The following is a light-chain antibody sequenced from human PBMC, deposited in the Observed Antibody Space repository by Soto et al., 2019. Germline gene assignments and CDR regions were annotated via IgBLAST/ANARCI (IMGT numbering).Light chain of an antibody. CDR1: SSDIGVCNY. CDR2: EVS. Sequence: QSALTQPPSASGSPGQSVTISCTGTSSDIGVCNYVSWYQQHPGKAPKLMLYEVSKRPSGVPDRFSGSKSGNTASLTVSGLQAEDEADYYCSSYTGSSTLVFGGGTQLTVL. J-gene: IGLJ2*01. CDR3: SSYTGSSTLV. V-gene: IGLV2-8*01.